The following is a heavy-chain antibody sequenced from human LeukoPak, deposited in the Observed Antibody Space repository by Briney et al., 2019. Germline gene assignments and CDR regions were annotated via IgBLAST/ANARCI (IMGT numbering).Heavy chain of an antibody. J-gene: IGHJ4*02. CDR2: INQGGSVK. D-gene: IGHD5-12*01. V-gene: IGHV3-7*01. Sequence: GGSLRLSCAASGFSFRDFWMTWVRQAPGKGLEWVANINQGGSVKYYVDSVKGRFTISRDDAKSSLYVQMNSLRDEGTAVYYCARFGYSGWNLEYWGQVTLVTVSS. CDR1: GFSFRDFW. CDR3: ARFGYSGWNLEY.